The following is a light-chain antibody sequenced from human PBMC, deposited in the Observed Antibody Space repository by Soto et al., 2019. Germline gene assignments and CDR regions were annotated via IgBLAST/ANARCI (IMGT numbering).Light chain of an antibody. CDR2: SNN. CDR1: SSNLGSNT. CDR3: QFFDTTLSGSVV. Sequence: QSVLTQPPSASGTPGQRVTISCSGSSSNLGSNTANWYQQVPGTAPKLLIHSNNQGPSGVPDRFSGSKSGTSASLAISGLQSEDEADYYCQFFDTTLSGSVVFGGGTKVTVL. J-gene: IGLJ3*02. V-gene: IGLV1-44*01.